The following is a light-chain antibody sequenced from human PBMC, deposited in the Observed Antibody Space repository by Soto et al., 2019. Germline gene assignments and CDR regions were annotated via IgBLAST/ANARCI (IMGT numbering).Light chain of an antibody. CDR1: QSVRKN. Sequence: EIVMTQSPATLSVSPGERVTLSCRASQSVRKNLAWYQQRPGQAPSLLIYDASTRATGTPARFSGSGSGTEFTLTISGLQSEDFAVYYCQQYNNWPPYTFGQGTRLEIK. J-gene: IGKJ2*01. CDR2: DAS. V-gene: IGKV3-15*01. CDR3: QQYNNWPPYT.